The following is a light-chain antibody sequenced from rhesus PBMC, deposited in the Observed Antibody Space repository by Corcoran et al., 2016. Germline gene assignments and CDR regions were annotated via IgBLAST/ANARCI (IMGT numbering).Light chain of an antibody. CDR2: GAS. Sequence: ETVVTQSPATLALSPGERATLSCRASQSVGSYLAWYQQKPGQAPRLLIFGASSSATGIPDRVRGSGSGTDFTLTNSSLEPEDVGVYDCQQSSNLFTFGPGTKLDIK. CDR1: QSVGSY. V-gene: IGKV3-24*04. J-gene: IGKJ3*01. CDR3: QQSSNLFT.